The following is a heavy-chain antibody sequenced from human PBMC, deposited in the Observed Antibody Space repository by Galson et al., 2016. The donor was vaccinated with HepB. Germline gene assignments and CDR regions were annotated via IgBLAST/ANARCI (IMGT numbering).Heavy chain of an antibody. D-gene: IGHD3-22*01. V-gene: IGHV1-69*13. CDR3: AKGSNTMIRGVTPNYYHYYGMDV. J-gene: IGHJ6*02. CDR2: IIPLFGTP. CDR1: RGSFRTYA. Sequence: SVKVSCKASRGSFRTYAISWVRQARGQGLEWMGGIIPLFGTPHYAQAFEGRITISVDESTSTVNMELTSLTSEDTAVYYCAKGSNTMIRGVTPNYYHYYGMDVWGQGTTVTVYS.